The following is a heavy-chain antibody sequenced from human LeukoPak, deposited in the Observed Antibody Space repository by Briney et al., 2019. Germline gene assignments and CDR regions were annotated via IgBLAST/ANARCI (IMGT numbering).Heavy chain of an antibody. CDR2: IYYSGST. Sequence: SETLSLTCTVSGPSISSYYWSWIRQPPGKGLEWIGYIYYSGSTNYNPSLKSRVTISVDTSKNQFSLKLSSVTAADTAVYYCARDGAVRGMATAFYAFDIWGQGTMVTVSS. CDR3: ARDGAVRGMATAFYAFDI. CDR1: GPSISSYY. V-gene: IGHV4-59*01. D-gene: IGHD5-24*01. J-gene: IGHJ3*02.